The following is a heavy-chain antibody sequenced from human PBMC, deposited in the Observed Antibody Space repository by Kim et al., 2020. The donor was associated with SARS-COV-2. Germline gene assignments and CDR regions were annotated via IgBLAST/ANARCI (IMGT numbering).Heavy chain of an antibody. Sequence: GESLKISCKGSGYSFTSYWIGWVRQMPGKGLEWMGIIYPGDSDTRYSPSFQGQVTISADKSISTAYLQWSSLKASDTAMYYCARQLGGGYYDSSGYSRSYFDYWGQGTLVTVSS. D-gene: IGHD3-22*01. CDR1: GYSFTSYW. V-gene: IGHV5-51*01. J-gene: IGHJ4*02. CDR2: IYPGDSDT. CDR3: ARQLGGGYYDSSGYSRSYFDY.